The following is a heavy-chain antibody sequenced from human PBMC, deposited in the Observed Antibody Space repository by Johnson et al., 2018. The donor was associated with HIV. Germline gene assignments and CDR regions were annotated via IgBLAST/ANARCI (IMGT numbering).Heavy chain of an antibody. CDR3: ATERAVVSANAFDI. CDR1: GFTFNNYG. J-gene: IGHJ3*02. V-gene: IGHV3-33*01. D-gene: IGHD4-23*01. CDR2: IWYDGTNK. Sequence: QVQLVESGGGVVQPGRSLRLSCAASGFTFNNYGMHWVRQAPGKGLEWVAIIWYDGTNKFYTDSMKGRFTISRDNSKNTLYLQMNSLRPEDTAVYYCATERAVVSANAFDIWGQGTMVTVSS.